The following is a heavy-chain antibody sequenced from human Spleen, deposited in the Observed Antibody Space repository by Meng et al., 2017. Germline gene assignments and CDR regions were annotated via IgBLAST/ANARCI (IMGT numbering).Heavy chain of an antibody. CDR2: ISSSSSYI. J-gene: IGHJ6*02. CDR3: AKHINPNYGDYVGVYYYGMDV. V-gene: IGHV3-21*04. CDR1: GFTFSSYS. Sequence: GESLKISCAASGFTFSSYSMNWVRQAPGKGLEWVSSISSSSSYIYYADSVKGRFTISRDNSKNTLYLQMNSLRAEETAVYYCAKHINPNYGDYVGVYYYGMDVWGQGTTVTVSS. D-gene: IGHD4-17*01.